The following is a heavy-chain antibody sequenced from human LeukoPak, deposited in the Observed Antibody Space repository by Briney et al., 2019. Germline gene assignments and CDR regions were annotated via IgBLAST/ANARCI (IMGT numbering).Heavy chain of an antibody. Sequence: GGSLRLSCAASGFTFSSYVMSWVRQAPGKGLEWVSGISSSGGNTYYADPVKGRFTISRDNSKNTLYLQMNSLRAEDTAVYYCAKGSSPFDYWGQGTLVTVSS. V-gene: IGHV3-23*01. CDR1: GFTFSSYV. CDR2: ISSSGGNT. J-gene: IGHJ4*02. D-gene: IGHD6-6*01. CDR3: AKGSSPFDY.